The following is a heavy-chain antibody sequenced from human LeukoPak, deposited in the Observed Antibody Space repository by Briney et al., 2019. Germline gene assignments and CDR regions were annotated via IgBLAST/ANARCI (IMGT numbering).Heavy chain of an antibody. V-gene: IGHV4-4*07. J-gene: IGHJ6*03. Sequence: SETLSLTCTVSGGSISSYYWSWIRQPAGKGLEWIGRIYTSGSTNYNPSLKSRVTISLDMSKNQFSLKLSSVTAADTAVYYCARTTEGYCSSTRCYGLDYYYYMDVWGKGTTVTISS. CDR2: IYTSGST. CDR1: GGSISSYY. CDR3: ARTTEGYCSSTRCYGLDYYYYMDV. D-gene: IGHD2-2*01.